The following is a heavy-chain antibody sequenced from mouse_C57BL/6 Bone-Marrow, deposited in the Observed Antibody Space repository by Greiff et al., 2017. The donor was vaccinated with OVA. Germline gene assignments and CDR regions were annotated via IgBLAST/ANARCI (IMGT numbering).Heavy chain of an antibody. V-gene: IGHV1-19*01. CDR1: GYTFTDYY. CDR2: INPYNGGT. CDR3: ADYFDY. Sequence: VQLQQSGPVLVKPGASVKMSCKASGYTFTDYYMNWVKQSHGKSLEWIGDINPYNGGTSYNQKFKGKATLTVYKTSSTAYMEINSLSSEDSAVYNSADYFDYWGQGTTLTVSS. J-gene: IGHJ2*01.